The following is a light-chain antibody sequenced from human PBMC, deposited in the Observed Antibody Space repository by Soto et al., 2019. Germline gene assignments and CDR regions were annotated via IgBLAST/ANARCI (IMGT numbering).Light chain of an antibody. J-gene: IGKJ2*01. CDR2: DAS. CDR3: QQRSNWPPAT. CDR1: QSVSSY. V-gene: IGKV3-11*01. Sequence: EIVLTQSPATLSLSPGERATLSCRASQSVSSYLAWYQQKPGQAPRLLIYDASNRATGIPARFSGSVSETDFTLTISSLEPEDFAVYYCQQRSNWPPATFGQGTKLEIK.